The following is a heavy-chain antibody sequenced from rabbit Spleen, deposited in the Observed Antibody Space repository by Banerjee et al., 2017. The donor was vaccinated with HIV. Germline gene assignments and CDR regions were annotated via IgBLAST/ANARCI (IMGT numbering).Heavy chain of an antibody. D-gene: IGHD4-1*01. V-gene: IGHV1S40*01. J-gene: IGHJ3*01. CDR2: IYDGSSTST. CDR1: GFSFSSRYY. Sequence: QSLEESGGDLVKPGASLTLTCTASGFSFSSRYYMCWVRQAPGKGLEWIACIYDGSSTSTKYASWAKGRFTISRTSSTTVTLQMNSLTAADTATYFCARNANGGWDLWGQGTLVTVS. CDR3: ARNANGGWDL.